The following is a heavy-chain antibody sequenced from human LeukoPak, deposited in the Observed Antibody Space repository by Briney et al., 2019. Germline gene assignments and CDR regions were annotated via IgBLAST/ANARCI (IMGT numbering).Heavy chain of an antibody. CDR2: IYYSGST. V-gene: IGHV4-59*01. CDR1: GGSIGSYY. Sequence: SETLSLTCTVSGGSIGSYYWSWIRQPPGKGLEWIGYIYYSGSTNYNPSPQSRVTMSVDTSKNQFSLRLSSVTAAHTAVYYCARVDRGYSPDYWGQGTLVTVSS. D-gene: IGHD5-18*01. CDR3: ARVDRGYSPDY. J-gene: IGHJ4*02.